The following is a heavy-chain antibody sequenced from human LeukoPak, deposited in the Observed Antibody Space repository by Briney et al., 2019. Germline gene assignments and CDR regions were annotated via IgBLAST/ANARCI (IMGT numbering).Heavy chain of an antibody. J-gene: IGHJ6*02. CDR2: IYYSGST. CDR3: ARGIGSESSLLYYYYYYGMDV. V-gene: IGHV4-59*01. CDR1: GGSISSYY. D-gene: IGHD3-10*01. Sequence: PSETLSLTCTVSGGSISSYYWSWIRQPPGKGLEWIGYIYYSGSTNYNPSLKSRVTISVDTSKNQFSLKLSSVTAADTAVYYCARGIGSESSLLYYYYYYGMDVWGQGTTVTVSS.